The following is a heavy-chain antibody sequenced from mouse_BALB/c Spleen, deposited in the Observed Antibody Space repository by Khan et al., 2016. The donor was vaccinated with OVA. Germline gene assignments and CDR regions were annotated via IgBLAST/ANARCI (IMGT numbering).Heavy chain of an antibody. V-gene: IGHV9-3-1*01. D-gene: IGHD1-1*01. CDR2: INTYTGEP. J-gene: IGHJ4*01. CDR1: GYIFTNYG. CDR3: ARTLYGSGYDYAMDY. Sequence: QIQLVQSGPELKKPGETVKISCKASGYIFTNYGMTWVKQAPGKGLKWMGWINTYTGEPTYADDFKGRFALSLETSANTAHLQIHNLQNEDTATYFCARTLYGSGYDYAMDYWGQGTSVTVSS.